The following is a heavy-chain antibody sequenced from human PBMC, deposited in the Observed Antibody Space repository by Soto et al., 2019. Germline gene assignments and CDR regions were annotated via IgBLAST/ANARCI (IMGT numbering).Heavy chain of an antibody. D-gene: IGHD2-21*02. CDR3: ARNSCGGDCYSAGGIFDY. CDR1: VFTFSSYA. Sequence: GGSLRLSCAASVFTFSSYAMRLVRQAPGKGLEWVSAISGSGGSTYYADSVRGRFTISGDNSKKTLYLQMNSLRAEDTAVYYGARNSCGGDCYSAGGIFDYWGKGTLLTVSS. V-gene: IGHV3-23*01. CDR2: ISGSGGST. J-gene: IGHJ4*02.